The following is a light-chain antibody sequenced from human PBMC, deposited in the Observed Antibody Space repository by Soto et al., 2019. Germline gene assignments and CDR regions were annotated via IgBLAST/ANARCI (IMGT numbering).Light chain of an antibody. CDR2: ENN. J-gene: IGLJ1*01. Sequence: QSVLTQPPSVSAAPGQKVTISCSGSSSNIGNNYVSWYQQLPGTAPKLLIFENNKRPSGIPDRFSGSKSGTSATLGITGLQTGDEAKCYGGTWDRSPIAPYVFGAWTKVT. CDR3: GTWDRSPIAPYV. V-gene: IGLV1-51*02. CDR1: SSNIGNNY.